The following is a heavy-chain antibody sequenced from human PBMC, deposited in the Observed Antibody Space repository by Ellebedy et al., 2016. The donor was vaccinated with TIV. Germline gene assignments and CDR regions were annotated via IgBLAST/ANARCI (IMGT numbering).Heavy chain of an antibody. Sequence: GESLKISXAASGFTFSSYAMSWVRQAPGKGLEWVSAISGSGGSTYYADSVKGRFTISRDNSKNTLYLQMNSLRAEDTAVYYCAKDPRYYYGSGSYYEDYWGQGTLVTVSS. D-gene: IGHD3-10*01. V-gene: IGHV3-23*01. CDR3: AKDPRYYYGSGSYYEDY. J-gene: IGHJ4*02. CDR1: GFTFSSYA. CDR2: ISGSGGST.